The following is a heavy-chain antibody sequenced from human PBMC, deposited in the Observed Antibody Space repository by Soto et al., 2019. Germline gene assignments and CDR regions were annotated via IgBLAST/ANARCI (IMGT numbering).Heavy chain of an antibody. D-gene: IGHD2-2*02. Sequence: GGSLRLSCVASGFTFSNYAMHWVRQAPGKGLEWVSVISYDGSNKYFAASVKGRFTLSRDNSKNTLYLQMNSLRPEDTAVYYCARALYCTSTSCYIAVSVLGMDVWGQGTTVTVSS. CDR2: ISYDGSNK. J-gene: IGHJ6*02. CDR3: ARALYCTSTSCYIAVSVLGMDV. CDR1: GFTFSNYA. V-gene: IGHV3-30-3*01.